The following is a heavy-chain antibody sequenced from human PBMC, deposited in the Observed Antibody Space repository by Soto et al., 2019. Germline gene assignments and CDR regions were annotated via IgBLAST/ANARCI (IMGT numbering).Heavy chain of an antibody. D-gene: IGHD3-22*01. CDR3: ARVAPYYYDSSGYYYDAYWFDP. V-gene: IGHV3-74*01. CDR1: GFTFSSYW. CDR2: INSDGSST. Sequence: GGSLRLSCAASGFTFSSYWMHWVRQAPGKGLVWVSRINSDGSSTSYADSVKGRFTISRDNAKNTLYLQMNSLRAEDTAVYYCARVAPYYYDSSGYYYDAYWFDPWGQGT. J-gene: IGHJ5*02.